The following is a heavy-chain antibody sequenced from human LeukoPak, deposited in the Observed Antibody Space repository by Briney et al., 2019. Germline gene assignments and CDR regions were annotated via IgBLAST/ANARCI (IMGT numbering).Heavy chain of an antibody. CDR3: ARVERFFDY. V-gene: IGHV4-59*01. Sequence: SETLSLTCTVSGGSISSYYWSWIRQPPGKGLEWIGYIYYSGSTNYNPSLKSRVTISVDTFKNQFSLKLSSVTAADTAVYYCARVERFFDYWGQGTLVTVSS. CDR2: IYYSGST. D-gene: IGHD3-3*01. CDR1: GGSISSYY. J-gene: IGHJ4*02.